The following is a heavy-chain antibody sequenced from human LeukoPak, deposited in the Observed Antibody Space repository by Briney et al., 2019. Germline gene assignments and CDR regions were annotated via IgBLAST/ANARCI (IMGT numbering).Heavy chain of an antibody. CDR1: GGSISTYY. CDR3: AKSGGYGLIDY. J-gene: IGHJ4*01. V-gene: IGHV4-59*08. CDR2: IYYSGST. D-gene: IGHD6-25*01. Sequence: SETLSLTCTVSGGSISTYYWSWIRQPPGKGLEWIGYIYYSGSTNYNPSLKSRVTISVDTSKNQVSLKMSSVTAADTAVYYCAKSGGYGLIDYWGQGTLVTVSS.